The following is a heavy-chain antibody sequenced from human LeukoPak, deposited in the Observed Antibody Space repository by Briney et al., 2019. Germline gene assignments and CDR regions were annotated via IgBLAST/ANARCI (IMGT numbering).Heavy chain of an antibody. Sequence: GGSLRLSCAASGFTFSSYWMHWVRQAPGKGLVWVSRISSDGSSTSYADSVKGRFTISRDNAKNTLYLQMNSLRVEDTAVYYCARGVGYCSSTSCYWWFDPWGQGTLVTVSS. CDR3: ARGVGYCSSTSCYWWFDP. D-gene: IGHD2-2*01. J-gene: IGHJ5*02. V-gene: IGHV3-74*01. CDR1: GFTFSSYW. CDR2: ISSDGSST.